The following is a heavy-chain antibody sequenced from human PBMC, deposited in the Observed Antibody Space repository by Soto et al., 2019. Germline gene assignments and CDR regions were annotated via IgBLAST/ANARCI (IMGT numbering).Heavy chain of an antibody. CDR1: CGSISSGGYY. CDR2: IYYSGST. Sequence: SETLSLTCTVSCGSISSGGYYWSWIRQHPGKGLEWIGYIYYSGSTYYNPSLKSRVTISVDTSKNQFALKLSSVTAADTAVYYCARGERAPNYDSSGYYRNWFDPWGQGTLVNVSS. V-gene: IGHV4-31*03. D-gene: IGHD3-22*01. CDR3: ARGERAPNYDSSGYYRNWFDP. J-gene: IGHJ5*02.